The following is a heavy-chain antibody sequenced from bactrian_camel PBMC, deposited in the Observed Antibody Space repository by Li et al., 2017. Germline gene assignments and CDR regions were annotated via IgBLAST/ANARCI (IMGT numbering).Heavy chain of an antibody. CDR1: FFILDDFD. CDR2: ISGDGST. J-gene: IGHJ4*01. CDR3: AADRCYPGWARSGDEFPY. V-gene: IGHV3S63*01. D-gene: IGHD1*01. Sequence: HVQLVESGGGSVQAGGSLRLSCKPSFFILDDFDMMWYRQAPGNECELVSSISGDGSTYYTDAVKGRFAISQDNSKRTLYLQMNDLKPEDTAMYYCAADRCYPGWARSGDEFPYWGRGTQVTVS.